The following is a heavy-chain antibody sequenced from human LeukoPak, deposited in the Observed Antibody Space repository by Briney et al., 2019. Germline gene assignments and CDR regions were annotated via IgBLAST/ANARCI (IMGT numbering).Heavy chain of an antibody. Sequence: SETLSLTCTVSGGSISSYYWSWIRQPPGKGLEWIGSIYYSGSTYYNPSLKSRVTISVDTSKNQFSLKLSSVTAADTAVYYCARGEGGFLEPKNAFDIWGQGTMVTVSS. CDR1: GGSISSYY. J-gene: IGHJ3*02. D-gene: IGHD3-3*01. CDR2: IYYSGST. CDR3: ARGEGGFLEPKNAFDI. V-gene: IGHV4-39*07.